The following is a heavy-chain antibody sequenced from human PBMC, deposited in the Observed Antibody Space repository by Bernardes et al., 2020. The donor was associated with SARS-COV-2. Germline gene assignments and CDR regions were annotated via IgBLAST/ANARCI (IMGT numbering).Heavy chain of an antibody. D-gene: IGHD6-13*01. CDR2: ISGSGGST. Sequence: GGSLRLSCAASGFTFSSYAMSWVRQAPGKGLEWVSAISGSGGSTYYADSVKGRFTISRDNSKNTLYLQMNSLRADDTAVYYCGKRDVAAGNWYFDVWGRGTLVTVSS. J-gene: IGHJ2*01. CDR3: GKRDVAAGNWYFDV. V-gene: IGHV3-23*01. CDR1: GFTFSSYA.